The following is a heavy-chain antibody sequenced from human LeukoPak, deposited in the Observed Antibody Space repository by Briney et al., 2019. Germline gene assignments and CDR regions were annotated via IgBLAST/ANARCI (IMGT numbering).Heavy chain of an antibody. CDR3: AKGYDFWSGYWNYFDY. V-gene: IGHV3-30*02. CDR2: IRYDGSNK. Sequence: GGSLRLSCAASGFTFSSYGMHWVRQAPGKGLEWVAFIRYDGSNKYYADSVKGRFTISRDNSKNTLYLQMNSLRAEDTAVYYCAKGYDFWSGYWNYFDYWGQGTLVTVSS. CDR1: GFTFSSYG. D-gene: IGHD3-3*01. J-gene: IGHJ4*02.